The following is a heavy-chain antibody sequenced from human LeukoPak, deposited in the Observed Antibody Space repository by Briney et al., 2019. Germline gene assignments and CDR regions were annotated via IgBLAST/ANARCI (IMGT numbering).Heavy chain of an antibody. V-gene: IGHV3-74*01. D-gene: IGHD3-16*01. CDR3: ARASPVWDY. Sequence: GGSLRLSCAASGFTFSSYWMHRVRQAPGKGLVWVSRINTDGSSTNYADSVKGRFTISRDNAKNTLYLQMHSLRAEDTAVYYCARASPVWDYWGQGTLVTVSS. J-gene: IGHJ4*02. CDR2: INTDGSST. CDR1: GFTFSSYW.